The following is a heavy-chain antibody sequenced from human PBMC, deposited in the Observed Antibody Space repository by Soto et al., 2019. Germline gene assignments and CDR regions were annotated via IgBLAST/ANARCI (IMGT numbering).Heavy chain of an antibody. V-gene: IGHV4-31*03. CDR1: GGSISSGGYY. Sequence: QVQLQESGPGLVKPSQTLSLTCTVSGGSISSGGYYWSWIRQHPGKGLEWIGYIYYSGSTYYNPSLKSRVTISVDTSKNQCSLKLSSVTVADTAVYYCARTAPLMVVYFDYWGQGTLVTVSS. J-gene: IGHJ4*02. D-gene: IGHD2-15*01. CDR2: IYYSGST. CDR3: ARTAPLMVVYFDY.